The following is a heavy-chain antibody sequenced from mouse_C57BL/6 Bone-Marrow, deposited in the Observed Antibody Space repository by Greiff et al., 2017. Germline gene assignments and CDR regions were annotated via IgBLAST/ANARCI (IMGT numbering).Heavy chain of an antibody. CDR2: IRNKANGYTT. CDR3: ARYPPRQRGAMDY. Sequence: EVKLVESGGGLVQPGGSLSLSCAASGFTFTDYYMSWVRQPPGKALEWLGFIRNKANGYTTEYSASVKGRFTISRDNSQSILYLQMNALRAEDSATYYCARYPPRQRGAMDYWGQGTSVTVSS. J-gene: IGHJ4*01. D-gene: IGHD3-3*01. V-gene: IGHV7-3*01. CDR1: GFTFTDYY.